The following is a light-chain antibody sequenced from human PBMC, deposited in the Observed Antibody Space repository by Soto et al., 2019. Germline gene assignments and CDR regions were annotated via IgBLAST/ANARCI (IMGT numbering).Light chain of an antibody. CDR3: QQYNNWWT. CDR1: QSVNIN. J-gene: IGKJ1*01. V-gene: IGKV3-15*01. CDR2: GAS. Sequence: EIVMTQSPATLSVSPGERDTLSCRASQSVNINLAWYQHKPGQAPRLLISGASTRATGIPARFSGSGSETEFTLTISSLQSEDLAVYYCQQYNNWWTFGQGTKVEMK.